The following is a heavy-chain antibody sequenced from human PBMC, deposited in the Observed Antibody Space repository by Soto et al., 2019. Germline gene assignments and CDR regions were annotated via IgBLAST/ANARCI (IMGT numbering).Heavy chain of an antibody. Sequence: GGSLRLSCAASGFTFSSYGMHWVRQAPGKGLEWVAVISYDGSNKYYAYSVKGRFTISRDNSKNTLYLQMNSLRAEDTAVYYCAKDSVGATTGTFDYWGQGTLVTVSS. CDR2: ISYDGSNK. D-gene: IGHD1-26*01. CDR1: GFTFSSYG. V-gene: IGHV3-30*18. CDR3: AKDSVGATTGTFDY. J-gene: IGHJ4*02.